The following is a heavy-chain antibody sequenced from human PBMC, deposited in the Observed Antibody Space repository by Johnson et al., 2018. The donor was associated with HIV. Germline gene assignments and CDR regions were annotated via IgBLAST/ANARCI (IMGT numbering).Heavy chain of an antibody. D-gene: IGHD3-3*01. CDR1: GFTFSYVW. V-gene: IGHV3-15*01. CDR3: TDYNFWTKRAFDI. J-gene: IGHJ3*02. Sequence: VQLVESGGGFVEPGGSLRLSCAASGFTFSYVWMHWVRQAPGKGLEWVARIKSKTDGGTTDYAAPVKGRFTISRDDSKNTLYLQMNSLKIEDTAVYYCTDYNFWTKRAFDIWGQGTMVTVSS. CDR2: IKSKTDGGTT.